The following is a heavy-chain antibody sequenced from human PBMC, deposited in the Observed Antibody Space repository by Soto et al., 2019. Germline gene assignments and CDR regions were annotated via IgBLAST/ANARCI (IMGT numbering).Heavy chain of an antibody. CDR1: GGSISSSNW. V-gene: IGHV4-4*02. J-gene: IGHJ3*02. Sequence: SETLSLTCAVSGGSISSSNWWSWVRQPPGKGLEWIGEIYHSGSTNYNPSLKSRVTISVDKSKNQFSLKLSSVTAADTAVYYCAFVHYCDYVTFAFDIWGQGTMVTGSS. CDR2: IYHSGST. D-gene: IGHD4-17*01. CDR3: AFVHYCDYVTFAFDI.